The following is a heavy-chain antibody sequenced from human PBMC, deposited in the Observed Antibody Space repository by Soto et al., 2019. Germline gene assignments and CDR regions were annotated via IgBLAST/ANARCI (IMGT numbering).Heavy chain of an antibody. V-gene: IGHV1-69*13. D-gene: IGHD6-19*01. Sequence: AASVKVSCKTSGGTFSTYAIYWVRQAPGRGLEWMGAIIPLFGTADYAQKFQGRVTITADESTSTAYMELSSLRSEDTAVYYCARPKGSYSSGYYYSDYWGQGTLVSVSS. CDR1: GGTFSTYA. J-gene: IGHJ4*02. CDR2: IIPLFGTA. CDR3: ARPKGSYSSGYYYSDY.